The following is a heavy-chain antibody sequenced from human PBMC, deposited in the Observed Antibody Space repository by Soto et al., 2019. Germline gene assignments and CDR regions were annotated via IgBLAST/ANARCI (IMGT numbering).Heavy chain of an antibody. CDR3: ARGPDYYDSSGYYYR. V-gene: IGHV1-69*13. CDR2: IIPIFGTA. J-gene: IGHJ5*02. CDR1: GGTFSSYA. Sequence: AASVKVSCKASGGTFSSYAISWVRQAPGQGLEWMGGIIPIFGTANYAQKFQGRVTITADESTSTAYMELSSLRSEDTAVYYCARGPDYYDSSGYYYRWGQGTLVTVSS. D-gene: IGHD3-22*01.